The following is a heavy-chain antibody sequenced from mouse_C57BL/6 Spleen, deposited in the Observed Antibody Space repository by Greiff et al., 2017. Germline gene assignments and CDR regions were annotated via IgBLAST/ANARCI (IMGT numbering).Heavy chain of an antibody. D-gene: IGHD1-1*01. V-gene: IGHV1-55*01. Sequence: QVQLQQSGAELVKPGASVKMSCKASGYTFTSYWITWVKLRPGQGLEWIGDVYPGSGSTNSNEKFKSKATLTVDTSSSTAYMQLSSLTSEDSAVYYCARQGDYGSSYVAYWGQGTLVTVSA. J-gene: IGHJ3*01. CDR2: VYPGSGST. CDR1: GYTFTSYW. CDR3: ARQGDYGSSYVAY.